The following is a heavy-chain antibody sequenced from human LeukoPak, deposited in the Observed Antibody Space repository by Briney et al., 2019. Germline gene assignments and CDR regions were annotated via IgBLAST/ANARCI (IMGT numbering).Heavy chain of an antibody. Sequence: SGGSLRLSCAASGFTFSIYWMTWVRQAPGKGLEWVANIKQDGSEKYYVDSVKGRFTISRDNAKNSLYLQMNSLRAEDAAVYYCARFSGYCYGGWFDSWGQGTLVTVSS. V-gene: IGHV3-7*01. D-gene: IGHD5-18*01. CDR1: GFTFSIYW. CDR3: ARFSGYCYGGWFDS. CDR2: IKQDGSEK. J-gene: IGHJ5*01.